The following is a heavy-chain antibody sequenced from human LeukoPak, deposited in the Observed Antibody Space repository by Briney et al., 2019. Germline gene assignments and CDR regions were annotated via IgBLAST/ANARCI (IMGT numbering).Heavy chain of an antibody. J-gene: IGHJ4*02. CDR3: AKDTSARRGSLNG. CDR1: GFTFSSYA. Sequence: GGSLRLSCAASGFTFSSYAMSWVRQAPGKGLEWVSAISGSGGSTSYADSVRGRFTISRDNSKNTLYLQMNSLRAEDTAVYYCAKDTSARRGSLNGWGQGTLVTVSS. D-gene: IGHD3-16*02. V-gene: IGHV3-23*01. CDR2: ISGSGGST.